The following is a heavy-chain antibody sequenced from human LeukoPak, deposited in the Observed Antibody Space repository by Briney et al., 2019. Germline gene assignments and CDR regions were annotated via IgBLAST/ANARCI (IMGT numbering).Heavy chain of an antibody. V-gene: IGHV3-21*01. CDR3: ASKSGNGYDWYYFDY. CDR1: GFTFSSHS. Sequence: GGSLRLSCAASGFTFSSHSMNWVRQAPGKGLEGVSSISSSSSYIYYADSVKGRFTISRDNAKNSLYLQMNSLRAEDTAVYYCASKSGNGYDWYYFDYRGQGTLVTVSS. J-gene: IGHJ4*02. D-gene: IGHD5-12*01. CDR2: ISSSSSYI.